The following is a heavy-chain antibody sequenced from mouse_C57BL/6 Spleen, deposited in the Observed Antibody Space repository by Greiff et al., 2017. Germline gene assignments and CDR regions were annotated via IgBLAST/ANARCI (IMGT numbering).Heavy chain of an antibody. CDR1: GFNIKNTY. CDR2: IDPANGNT. CDR3: GRALSTTGAMDY. V-gene: IGHV14-3*01. D-gene: IGHD1-1*01. Sequence: VHVKQSVAELVRPGASVKLSCTASGFNIKNTYMHWVKQRPEQGLEWIGRIDPANGNTKYAPKFQGKATITADTASNTAYLQLSSLTSEDTAIYYCGRALSTTGAMDYWGQGTSVTVSS. J-gene: IGHJ4*01.